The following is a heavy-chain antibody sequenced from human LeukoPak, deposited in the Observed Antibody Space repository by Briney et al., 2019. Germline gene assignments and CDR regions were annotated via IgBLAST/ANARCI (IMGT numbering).Heavy chain of an antibody. CDR3: ARDHYDFWSGYYTHNWFDP. CDR2: IRSDGSNE. CDR1: GFTSSSYG. V-gene: IGHV3-30*02. D-gene: IGHD3-3*01. J-gene: IGHJ5*02. Sequence: GGSLRLSCAASGFTSSSYGMHWVRQAPGKGLEWVAFIRSDGSNEYYTDSVKGRFTISRDNAKNSLYLQMNSLRAEDTALYYCARDHYDFWSGYYTHNWFDPWGQGTLVTVSS.